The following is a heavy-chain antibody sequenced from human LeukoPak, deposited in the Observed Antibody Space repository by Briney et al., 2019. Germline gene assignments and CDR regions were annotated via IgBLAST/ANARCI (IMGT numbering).Heavy chain of an antibody. Sequence: GESLKISCKGSGYSFTSYWISWVRQMPGKGLEWMGRIDPSDSYTNYSSSFQGHVTISADKSISTAYLQWSSLKASDTAMFFFTRKTEYDILTGYQEAAGAFDIWGQGTMVTVSS. CDR3: TRKTEYDILTGYQEAAGAFDI. J-gene: IGHJ3*02. V-gene: IGHV5-10-1*01. CDR1: GYSFTSYW. D-gene: IGHD3-9*01. CDR2: IDPSDSYT.